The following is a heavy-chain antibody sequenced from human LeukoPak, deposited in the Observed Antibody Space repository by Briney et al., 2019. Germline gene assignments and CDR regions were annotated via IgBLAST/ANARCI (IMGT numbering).Heavy chain of an antibody. CDR2: IRSGGTT. Sequence: PGGSLRLSCTASGFTFNNYVINWVRQAPGKGLEWVSTIRSGGTTYYADSVKGRFTISRDNSKNTLYLQMNSLRAEDTAVYYCAKGLGSGWYYYGMDVWGQGTTVTVSS. V-gene: IGHV3-23*01. D-gene: IGHD6-19*01. CDR1: GFTFNNYV. CDR3: AKGLGSGWYYYGMDV. J-gene: IGHJ6*02.